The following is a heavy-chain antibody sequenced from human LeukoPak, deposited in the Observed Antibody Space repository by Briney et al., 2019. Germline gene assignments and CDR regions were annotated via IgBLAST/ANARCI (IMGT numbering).Heavy chain of an antibody. CDR3: ARLYYYGSGESSNKTNDAFDI. V-gene: IGHV4-59*08. J-gene: IGHJ3*02. D-gene: IGHD3-10*01. CDR1: DGSISSYY. Sequence: PSETLSLTCTVSDGSISSYYWSWIRQPPGKGLEWIGYIYYSGSTNYNPSLKSRVTISVDTSKNQFSLKLSSVTATDTAVYYCARLYYYGSGESSNKTNDAFDIWGQGTMVTVSS. CDR2: IYYSGST.